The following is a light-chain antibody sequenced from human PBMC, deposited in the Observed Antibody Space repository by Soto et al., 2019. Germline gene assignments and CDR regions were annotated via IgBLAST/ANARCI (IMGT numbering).Light chain of an antibody. CDR2: AAS. Sequence: AIRMTQSPSSFSASTGDRVTITCRASQGISSYLAWYQQKPGKAPKLLIYAASTLQSGVPSRFSGSGSGTDFTLTISSLQSEDFAVYYCQHYHGWPITFGQGTRLEIK. J-gene: IGKJ5*01. CDR1: QGISSY. CDR3: QHYHGWPIT. V-gene: IGKV1-8*01.